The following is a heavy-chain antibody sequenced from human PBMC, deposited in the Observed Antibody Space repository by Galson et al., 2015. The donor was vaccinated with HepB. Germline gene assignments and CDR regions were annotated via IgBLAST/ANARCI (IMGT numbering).Heavy chain of an antibody. J-gene: IGHJ5*02. CDR2: INGDGSTT. D-gene: IGHD2-2*01. CDR3: ARDPDCVSTTCYVVNWFDP. V-gene: IGHV3-74*01. CDR1: GLTFSNYW. Sequence: SLRLSCAASGLTFSNYWMHWVRQAPGKGLVWVSRINGDGSTTDYADSVKGRFTISRDNAKNTLYLQMNSLRVEDTALYYCARDPDCVSTTCYVVNWFDPWGQGTLVTVSS.